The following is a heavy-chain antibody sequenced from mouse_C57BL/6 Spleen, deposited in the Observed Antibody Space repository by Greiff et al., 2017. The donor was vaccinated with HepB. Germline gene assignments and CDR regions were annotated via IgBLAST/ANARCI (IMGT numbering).Heavy chain of an antibody. Sequence: EVMLVESEGGLVQPGSSMKLSCTASGFTFSDYYMAWVRQVPEKGLEWVANINYDGSSTYYLDSLKSRFIISRDNAKNILYLQMSSLKSEDTATYYCARELRGNYAMDYWGQGTSVTVSS. CDR1: GFTFSDYY. CDR2: INYDGSST. D-gene: IGHD1-1*01. J-gene: IGHJ4*01. CDR3: ARELRGNYAMDY. V-gene: IGHV5-16*01.